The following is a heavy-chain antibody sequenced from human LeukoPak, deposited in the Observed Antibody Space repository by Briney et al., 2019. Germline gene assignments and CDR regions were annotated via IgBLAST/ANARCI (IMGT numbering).Heavy chain of an antibody. V-gene: IGHV1-2*02. CDR3: ARGKIIFMVYGDLIDY. D-gene: IGHD2-8*01. Sequence: GASVKVSCKASGYTFTGYYMHWVRQAPGQGLEWMGWINPNSGGTNYAQKFQGRVTMTRDTSISTAYMELSRLRSDDTAVYYCARGKIIFMVYGDLIDYWGQGTLVTVSS. CDR2: INPNSGGT. CDR1: GYTFTGYY. J-gene: IGHJ4*02.